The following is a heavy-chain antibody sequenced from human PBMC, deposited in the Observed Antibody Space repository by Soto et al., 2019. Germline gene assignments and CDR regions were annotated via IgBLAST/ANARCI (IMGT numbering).Heavy chain of an antibody. CDR3: ARVRQWLYYFDY. CDR2: IYSGGST. J-gene: IGHJ4*02. V-gene: IGHV3-53*01. CDR1: GFTVSSNY. D-gene: IGHD6-19*01. Sequence: GGSLRLSCAASGFTVSSNYMSWVRQAPGKGLEWVSVIYSGGSTYYADSVKGRFTISRDNSKNTLYLQMNSLRAEDTAVYYCARVRQWLYYFDYWGQGTLVTVSS.